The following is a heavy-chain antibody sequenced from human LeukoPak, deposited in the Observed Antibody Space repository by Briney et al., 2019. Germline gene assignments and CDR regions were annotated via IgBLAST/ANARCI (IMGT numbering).Heavy chain of an antibody. CDR3: ARGNWREYFDY. Sequence: SETLSLTXTVSGGSISSSSYYWGWIRQPPGKGLEWIGSIYYSGSTYYNPSLKSRVTISVDTSKNQFSLKLSSVTAADTAVYYCARGNWREYFDYWGQGTLVTVSS. CDR1: GGSISSSSYY. CDR2: IYYSGST. D-gene: IGHD1-1*01. J-gene: IGHJ4*02. V-gene: IGHV4-39*07.